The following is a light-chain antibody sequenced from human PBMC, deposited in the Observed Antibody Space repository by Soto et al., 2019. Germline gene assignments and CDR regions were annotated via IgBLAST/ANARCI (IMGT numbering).Light chain of an antibody. J-gene: IGKJ1*01. CDR1: QTISNS. CDR2: DAS. Sequence: SASVGDRVTITCRISQTISNSLAWFQQKPGKAPKLLIYDASSLESGVPSRFSGSGSGTEFTLTISSLQPDDFATYYCQQYNSYPWTFGQGTKVDIK. V-gene: IGKV1-5*01. CDR3: QQYNSYPWT.